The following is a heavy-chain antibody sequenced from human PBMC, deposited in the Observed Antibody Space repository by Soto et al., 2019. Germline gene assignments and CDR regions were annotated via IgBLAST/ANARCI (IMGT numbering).Heavy chain of an antibody. CDR2: ISWNSGSI. J-gene: IGHJ4*02. D-gene: IGHD5-12*01. CDR3: AKDPVSYDLGSTFDY. Sequence: GGSLRLSCAASGFTFDDYAMHWVRQAPGKGLEWVSGISWNSGSIGYADSVKGRFTISRDNAKNSLYLQMNSLRAEDTALYYCAKDPVSYDLGSTFDYWGQGTLVTVSS. V-gene: IGHV3-9*01. CDR1: GFTFDDYA.